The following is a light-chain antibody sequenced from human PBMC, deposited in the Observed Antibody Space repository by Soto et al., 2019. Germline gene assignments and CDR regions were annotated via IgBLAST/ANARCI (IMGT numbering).Light chain of an antibody. Sequence: QSALTQPASVSGSPGQSVTISCTGTSSDVGGYNFVSWYQQHPDKAPKLMIYEVTNRPSGVSIRFSGSKSGNTASLTISGLQAEDEAAYSCGSYTSSFTLVFGGGTKLTVL. CDR3: GSYTSSFTLV. V-gene: IGLV2-14*01. CDR1: SSDVGGYNF. CDR2: EVT. J-gene: IGLJ3*02.